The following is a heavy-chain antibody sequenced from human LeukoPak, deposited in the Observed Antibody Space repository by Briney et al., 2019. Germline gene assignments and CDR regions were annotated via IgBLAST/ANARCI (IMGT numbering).Heavy chain of an antibody. CDR2: ISPDEINE. CDR1: GFSFRGYG. V-gene: IGHV3-30*18. CDR3: AKGESITSAWFDS. D-gene: IGHD5-24*01. Sequence: GGSLRLSCAASGFSFRGYGMHWVRQAPGKGLEWVAVISPDEINEYYADSVKGRFTISRDNSKNTLYLQIDSLRGEDTAVYYCAKGESITSAWFDSWGQGTLVTVSS. J-gene: IGHJ5*01.